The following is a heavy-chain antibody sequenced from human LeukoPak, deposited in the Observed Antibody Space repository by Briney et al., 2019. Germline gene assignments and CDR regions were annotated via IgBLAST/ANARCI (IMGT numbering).Heavy chain of an antibody. V-gene: IGHV4-34*01. CDR2: INHSGST. Sequence: PSETLSLTCAVYGGSFSGYYWSWIRQPPGEGLEWIGEINHSGSTNYNPSLKSRVTISVGTSKNQFSLKLSSVTAADTAVYYCARYSGSYFDPWGQGTLVTVSS. J-gene: IGHJ5*02. D-gene: IGHD1-26*01. CDR1: GGSFSGYY. CDR3: ARYSGSYFDP.